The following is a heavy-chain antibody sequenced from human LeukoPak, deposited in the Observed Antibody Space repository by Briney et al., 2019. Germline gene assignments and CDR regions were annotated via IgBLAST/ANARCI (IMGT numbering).Heavy chain of an antibody. D-gene: IGHD2-15*01. CDR1: GFTFSSYA. CDR3: AKAISPYCSGGSCYSGLFDY. Sequence: GGSLRLSCAVSGFTFSSYAMSWVRQAPGKGLEWVSAISGSGGSTYYADSVKGRFTISRDNPKNTLYLQMNSLRVEDTAVYYCAKAISPYCSGGSCYSGLFDYWGQGTLVTVSS. J-gene: IGHJ4*02. CDR2: ISGSGGST. V-gene: IGHV3-23*01.